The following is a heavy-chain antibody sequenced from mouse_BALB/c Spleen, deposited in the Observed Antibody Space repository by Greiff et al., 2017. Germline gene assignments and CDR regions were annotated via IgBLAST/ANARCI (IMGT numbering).Heavy chain of an antibody. J-gene: IGHJ2*01. Sequence: EVKLMESGGGLVKPGGSLKLSCAASGFTFSSYAMSWVRQTPEKRLEWVASISSGGSTYYPDSVKGRFTISRDNARNILYLQMSSLRSEDTAMYYCARGLGDGYFDYWGQGTTLTVSS. D-gene: IGHD2-3*01. CDR1: GFTFSSYA. CDR3: ARGLGDGYFDY. CDR2: ISSGGST. V-gene: IGHV5-6-5*01.